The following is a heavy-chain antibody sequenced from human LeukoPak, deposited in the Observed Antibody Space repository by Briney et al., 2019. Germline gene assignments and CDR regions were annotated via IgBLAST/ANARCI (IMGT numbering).Heavy chain of an antibody. J-gene: IGHJ4*02. Sequence: PGGSLRVSCTTSGFTFSSFTMSWVRQAPGKGLEWVSSISYNSANKWHADSVKGRFTISRDNSKNTLYLQMHSLRADDTALYYCTKRRPSGSVTVDEYWGQGALVTVSS. CDR3: TKRRPSGSVTVDEY. CDR2: ISYNSANK. V-gene: IGHV3-23*01. CDR1: GFTFSSFT. D-gene: IGHD2-21*02.